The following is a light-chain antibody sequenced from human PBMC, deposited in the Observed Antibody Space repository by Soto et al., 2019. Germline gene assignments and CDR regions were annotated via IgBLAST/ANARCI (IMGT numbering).Light chain of an antibody. CDR1: QTINGW. J-gene: IGKJ4*01. CDR2: KAS. CDR3: QQYNTYPLT. V-gene: IGKV1-5*03. Sequence: DNQMTQSPSTLSARVGDRVTITCRASQTINGWLAWYQQKPGKAPRLLIYKASNLESGVPSRFSGRGSGTDFTLTISSLQPDDLATYYCQQYNTYPLTFGGGTKVEIK.